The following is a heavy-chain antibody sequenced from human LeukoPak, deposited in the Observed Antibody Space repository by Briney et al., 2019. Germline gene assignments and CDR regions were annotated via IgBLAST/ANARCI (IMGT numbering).Heavy chain of an antibody. J-gene: IGHJ3*02. CDR3: ARGDRRMATIGRAFDI. CDR1: GGTFSSYA. D-gene: IGHD5-24*01. V-gene: IGHV1-69*05. Sequence: ASVKVSCKASGGTFSSYAISWVRQAPGQGLEWMGGIIPIFGTANYAQKFQGRVTITTDESTSTAYMELSSLRSEDTAVYYCARGDRRMATIGRAFDIWGQGTMVTVSS. CDR2: IIPIFGTA.